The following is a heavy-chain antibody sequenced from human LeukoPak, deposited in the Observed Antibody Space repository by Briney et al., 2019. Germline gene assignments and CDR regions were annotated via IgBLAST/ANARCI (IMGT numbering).Heavy chain of an antibody. V-gene: IGHV1-69*05. Sequence: SVTVSCKASGGTFSSYAISWVRQAPGQGLEWMGEIIPIFGTANYAQKFQGRVTITTDESTSTAYMELSSLRSEDTAVYYCARAPTITIFGVVSTYYYMDVWGKGTTVTVSS. D-gene: IGHD3-3*01. CDR3: ARAPTITIFGVVSTYYYMDV. CDR2: IIPIFGTA. CDR1: GGTFSSYA. J-gene: IGHJ6*03.